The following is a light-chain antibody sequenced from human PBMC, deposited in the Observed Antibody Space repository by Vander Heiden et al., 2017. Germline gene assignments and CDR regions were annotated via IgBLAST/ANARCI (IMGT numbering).Light chain of an antibody. CDR3: QQYYGPPT. CDR1: QRVLYSSYNKNY. J-gene: IGKJ1*01. V-gene: IGKV4-1*01. CDR2: WAS. Sequence: DIVITQSPDSLAVSLGESATFTCKSSQRVLYSSYNKNYLPWYHKKPGQPHKLLRSWASTRQYGVPDRFSGSGSGTDCTLTISSMKAEDVAVYDCQQYYGPPTLGQGTKVEIK.